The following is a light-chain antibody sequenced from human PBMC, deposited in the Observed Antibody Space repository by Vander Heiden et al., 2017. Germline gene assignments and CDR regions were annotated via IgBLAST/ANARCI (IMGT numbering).Light chain of an antibody. CDR2: LGS. V-gene: IGKV2-28*01. J-gene: IGKJ3*01. CDR1: QSAIHGNGNNY. CDR3: KQNIQIPRT. Sequence: EIVMPQSARSLPVTPGEAASNSCSFTQSAIHGNGNNYLNWYLKTPRQSPQLLIYLGSNRASGVPDRFSGSGSGSDFPPKISRVEDEDVGIYYRKQNIQIPRTFGRGTKVDIK.